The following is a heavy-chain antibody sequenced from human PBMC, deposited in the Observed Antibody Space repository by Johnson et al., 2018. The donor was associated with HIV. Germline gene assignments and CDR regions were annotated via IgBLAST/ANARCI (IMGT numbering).Heavy chain of an antibody. Sequence: QVQLVESGGGLVKPGGSLRLSCAASGFIFSDYYMNWIRQAPGKGLEWVSYISSSGSTIYYADSVKGRFTISRDNAKNSLYLQMNSLRAEDTAVYYCARDVGLLAYCGGDCADAFDIWGRGTMVTVSS. CDR2: ISSSGSTI. CDR3: ARDVGLLAYCGGDCADAFDI. D-gene: IGHD2-21*01. V-gene: IGHV3-11*04. J-gene: IGHJ3*02. CDR1: GFIFSDYY.